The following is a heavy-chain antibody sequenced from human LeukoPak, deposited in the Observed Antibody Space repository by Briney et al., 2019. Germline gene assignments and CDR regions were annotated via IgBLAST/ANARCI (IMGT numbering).Heavy chain of an antibody. CDR1: GFTYYSYT. Sequence: GGSLRLSCVASGFTYYSYTMSWVRQAPGKGLDWVSVISGSAGKIRYAGSVKGRFTISRDNSENTVYLQMNNLRAEDTAVYYCAGRVTGYSSGYVYWGQGTLVTVSS. V-gene: IGHV3-23*01. J-gene: IGHJ4*02. D-gene: IGHD5-18*01. CDR3: AGRVTGYSSGYVY. CDR2: ISGSAGKI.